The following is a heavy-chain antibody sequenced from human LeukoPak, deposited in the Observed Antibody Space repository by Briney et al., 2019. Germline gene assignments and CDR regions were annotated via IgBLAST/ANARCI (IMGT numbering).Heavy chain of an antibody. CDR3: ARAPRNSYGYPQYYFDY. V-gene: IGHV3-9*01. J-gene: IGHJ4*02. D-gene: IGHD5-18*01. CDR1: GFIFDDYA. CDR2: IGWNSIKV. Sequence: GGSLRLSCAASGFIFDDYAMHWVRQVPGKGLEWVSGIGWNSIKVGYADSVKGQFTISRDNAKNSLYLQMNSLRAEDTAVYYCARAPRNSYGYPQYYFDYWGQGTLVTVSS.